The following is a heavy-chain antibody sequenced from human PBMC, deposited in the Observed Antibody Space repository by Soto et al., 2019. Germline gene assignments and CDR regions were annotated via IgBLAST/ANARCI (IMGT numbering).Heavy chain of an antibody. Sequence: SETLSLTCTVSGGSITNYYWGWIRQPPGKGLEYIGYIYYIGITNYNPSLKSRVTISADTSKNQFSLKMTSVTAADTAVYYCVTVGTILGDVRSFDYWGQGTLVTVSS. CDR1: GGSITNYY. CDR2: IYYIGIT. CDR3: VTVGTILGDVRSFDY. J-gene: IGHJ4*02. D-gene: IGHD3-3*01. V-gene: IGHV4-59*01.